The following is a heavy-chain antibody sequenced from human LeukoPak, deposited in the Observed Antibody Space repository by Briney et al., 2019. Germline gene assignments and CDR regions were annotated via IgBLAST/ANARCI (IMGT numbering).Heavy chain of an antibody. CDR3: AKACYYGSGNQFDY. D-gene: IGHD3-10*01. J-gene: IGHJ4*02. V-gene: IGHV3-11*01. CDR1: GFTFSDYY. CDR2: ISSSGSTI. Sequence: GGSLRLSCAASGFTFSDYYMSWIRQAPGKGLEWVSYISSSGSTIYYADSVKGRFTISRDNSKNTLYLQMNSLRAGGTAVYYCAKACYYGSGNQFDYWGQGTLVTVSS.